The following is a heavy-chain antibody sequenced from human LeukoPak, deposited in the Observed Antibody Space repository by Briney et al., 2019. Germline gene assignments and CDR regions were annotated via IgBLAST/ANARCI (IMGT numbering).Heavy chain of an antibody. CDR2: IYYSGST. J-gene: IGHJ4*02. CDR1: GGSFSGYY. CDR3: ASSKEAVDIHY. V-gene: IGHV4-59*01. D-gene: IGHD5-12*01. Sequence: SETLSLTCAVYGGSFSGYYWSWIRQPPGKGLEWIGYIYYSGSTNYNPSLKSRVTISVDTSKNQFSLKLSSVTAADTAVYYCASSKEAVDIHYWGQGTLVTVSS.